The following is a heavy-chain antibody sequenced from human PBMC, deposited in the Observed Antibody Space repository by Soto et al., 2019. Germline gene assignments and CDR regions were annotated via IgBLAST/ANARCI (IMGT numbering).Heavy chain of an antibody. V-gene: IGHV3-23*01. CDR3: AKDLIDYSNSYFDY. CDR2: ITSVGYT. J-gene: IGHJ4*02. Sequence: EVQLLESGGGLVQPGGSLRLSCATSGFSFSNYAMSWFRQAPGKGLERVAAITSVGYTYYVDSLKGRFTISRDNSKNTLYLQMNSLRAEDTAVYYCAKDLIDYSNSYFDYWGQGTLVTVSS. D-gene: IGHD4-4*01. CDR1: GFSFSNYA.